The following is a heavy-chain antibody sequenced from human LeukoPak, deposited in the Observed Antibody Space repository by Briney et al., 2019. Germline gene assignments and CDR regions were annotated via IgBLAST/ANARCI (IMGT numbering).Heavy chain of an antibody. CDR1: GYSISSGYY. CDR3: ARDDAFDI. V-gene: IGHV4-38-2*02. CDR2: IYHSGST. Sequence: PSGTLSLTCTVSGYSISSGYYWGWIRQPPGKGLEWIGSIYHSGSTYYNPSLKSRVTISVDTSKNQFSLKLSSVTAADTAVYYCARDDAFDIWGQGTMVTVSS. J-gene: IGHJ3*02.